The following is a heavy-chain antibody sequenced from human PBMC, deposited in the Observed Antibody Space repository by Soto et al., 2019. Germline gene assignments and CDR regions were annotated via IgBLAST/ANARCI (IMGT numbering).Heavy chain of an antibody. D-gene: IGHD3-9*01. V-gene: IGHV4-30-2*05. CDR3: ARAFDILTRYYFDY. CDR2: IYYSGST. Sequence: PSETLSLTCAVSGGSISSGGYSWSWIRQPPGKGLEWIGYIYYSGSTYYNPSLKSRVTISVDTSKNQFSLKLSSVTAADTAVYYCARAFDILTRYYFDYWGQGTLVTVS. J-gene: IGHJ4*02. CDR1: GGSISSGGYS.